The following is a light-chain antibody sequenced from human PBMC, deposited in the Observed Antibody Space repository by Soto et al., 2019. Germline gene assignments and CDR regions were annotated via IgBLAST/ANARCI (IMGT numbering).Light chain of an antibody. CDR3: QQYNSLYT. V-gene: IGKV1-5*03. CDR2: KAS. CDR1: QSISSW. J-gene: IGKJ2*01. Sequence: DIQMTQSPSTLSASVGDRVTITCRASQSISSWLAWYQQKPGKAPKLLIYKASSLESGVPSRFSGSGSGTXXXXXXXXXQPDXXATXXXQQYNSLYTFGQGTKLEIK.